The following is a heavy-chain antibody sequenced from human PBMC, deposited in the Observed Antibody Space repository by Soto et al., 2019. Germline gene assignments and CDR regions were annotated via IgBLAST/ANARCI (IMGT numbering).Heavy chain of an antibody. Sequence: QVQLVESGGGVVQPGRSLRLSCAASGFTCSSYAMHWVRQAPGKGLEWVAVISYDGSNKYYEDSVKGRFTISRDNSKNTLYLQLNSLRAADTAVYYCAIDTVAGGCYVYGMDVWGQGTTVNVSS. CDR2: ISYDGSNK. J-gene: IGHJ6*02. CDR1: GFTCSSYA. D-gene: IGHD6-19*01. CDR3: AIDTVAGGCYVYGMDV. V-gene: IGHV3-30-3*01.